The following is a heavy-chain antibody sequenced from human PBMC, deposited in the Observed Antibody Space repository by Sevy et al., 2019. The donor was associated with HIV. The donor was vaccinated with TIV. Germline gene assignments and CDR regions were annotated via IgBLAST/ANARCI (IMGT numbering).Heavy chain of an antibody. CDR3: ARDLPPSATTVAHFDY. Sequence: GGSLRLSCVASGFTFSSYEMNWVRQAPGKGLEWVSYISNSGTSMYHSDSVKGRFTISRDNARNSLYLQMNSLRAEDTAVYYCARDLPPSATTVAHFDYWGQRTLVTVSS. CDR1: GFTFSSYE. J-gene: IGHJ4*02. V-gene: IGHV3-48*03. D-gene: IGHD4-17*01. CDR2: ISNSGTSM.